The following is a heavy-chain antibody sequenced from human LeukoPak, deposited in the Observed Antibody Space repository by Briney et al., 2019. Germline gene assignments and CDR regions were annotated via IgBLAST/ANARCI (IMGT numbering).Heavy chain of an antibody. CDR2: INHSGST. J-gene: IGHJ4*02. CDR1: GGSFSGYY. Sequence: SETLSLTCAVYGGSFSGYYWSWIRQPPGKGLDWIGEINHSGSTNYNPSLKSRVTISVDTSKNQFSLKLSSVTAADTAVYYCARRPRNSGSYDGPSGLDYWSQGTRVTVSS. V-gene: IGHV4-34*01. D-gene: IGHD1-26*01. CDR3: ARRPRNSGSYDGPSGLDY.